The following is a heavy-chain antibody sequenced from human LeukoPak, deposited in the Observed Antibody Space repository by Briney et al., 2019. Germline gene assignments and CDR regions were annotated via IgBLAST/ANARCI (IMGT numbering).Heavy chain of an antibody. CDR1: GGSISSNNW. V-gene: IGHV4-4*03. Sequence: PETLSLTCAVSGGSISSNNWWTWVRQAPGKGLEWIGEIYHYGTTNYNPSLKGRVTISVDKSKNQFSLKFNSVTAADTAVYYCARGPSLGAHLDYWGQGTLVTVSS. D-gene: IGHD1-26*01. CDR2: IYHYGTT. J-gene: IGHJ4*02. CDR3: ARGPSLGAHLDY.